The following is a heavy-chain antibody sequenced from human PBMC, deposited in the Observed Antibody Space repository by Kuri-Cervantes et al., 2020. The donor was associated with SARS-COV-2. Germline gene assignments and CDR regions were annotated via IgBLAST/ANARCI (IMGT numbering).Heavy chain of an antibody. CDR2: ISTTGTYK. J-gene: IGHJ4*02. CDR1: GFTFSDDY. Sequence: GESLKISCAASGFTFSDDYMTWVRQAPGMGLEWVADISTTGTYKNYADSVKGRFTISRGNAKNSLILQMSSLRAEDTAVYYCATSGTRGLEEWGQGTLVTVSS. D-gene: IGHD5-24*01. V-gene: IGHV3-11*06. CDR3: ATSGTRGLEE.